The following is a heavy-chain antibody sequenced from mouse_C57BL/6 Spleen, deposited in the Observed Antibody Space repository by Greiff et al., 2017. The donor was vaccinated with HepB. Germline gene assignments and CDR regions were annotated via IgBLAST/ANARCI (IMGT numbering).Heavy chain of an antibody. CDR3: TREMGITTVSPY. Sequence: QVQLQQSGAELVRPGASVTLSCKASGYTFTDYEMHWVKQTPVHGLEWIGAIDPETGGTAYNQKFKGKAILTADKSSSTAYMELRSLTSEDSAVYYCTREMGITTVSPYWGQGTTLTVSS. D-gene: IGHD1-1*01. V-gene: IGHV1-15*01. J-gene: IGHJ2*01. CDR1: GYTFTDYE. CDR2: IDPETGGT.